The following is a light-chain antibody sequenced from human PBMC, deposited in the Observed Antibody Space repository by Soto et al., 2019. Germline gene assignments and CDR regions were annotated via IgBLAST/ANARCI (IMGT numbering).Light chain of an antibody. CDR2: DVS. J-gene: IGLJ2*01. CDR1: SSDVGGYNY. CDR3: SSYTISRTLV. Sequence: QSALTQPASVSGSPGQSITISCTGTSSDVGGYNYVSWYQQHQGKAPQLMIYDVSNRPSGVSDRFSGSKSGNTASLTISGLQAEDEGDYYCSSYTISRTLVFGGGTKLTVL. V-gene: IGLV2-14*03.